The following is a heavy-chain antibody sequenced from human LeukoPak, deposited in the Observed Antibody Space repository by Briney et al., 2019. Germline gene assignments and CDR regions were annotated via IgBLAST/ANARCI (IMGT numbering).Heavy chain of an antibody. CDR1: GGTFSSYA. V-gene: IGHV1-2*02. Sequence: GASVKVSCKASGGTFSSYAISWVRQAPGQGLEWMGWINPNSGGTNYAQKFQGRVTMTRDTSISTAYMELSRLRSDDTAVYYCARVSYWGQGTLVTVSS. J-gene: IGHJ4*02. CDR2: INPNSGGT. CDR3: ARVSY.